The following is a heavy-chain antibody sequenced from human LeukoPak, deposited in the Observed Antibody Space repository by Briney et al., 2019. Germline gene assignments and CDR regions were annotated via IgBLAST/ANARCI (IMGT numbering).Heavy chain of an antibody. V-gene: IGHV3-7*01. Sequence: GGSLRLSCVASGFNFNDYWMSWVRQAPGKGLEWVANIKETGRKLYYMDSVKGRFTISRDNTRNSLYLQMTSLRAEDTALYYCARNPAYDYSDYWGQGTLVTVSS. CDR3: ARNPAYDYSDY. D-gene: IGHD2-21*01. CDR1: GFNFNDYW. CDR2: IKETGRKL. J-gene: IGHJ4*02.